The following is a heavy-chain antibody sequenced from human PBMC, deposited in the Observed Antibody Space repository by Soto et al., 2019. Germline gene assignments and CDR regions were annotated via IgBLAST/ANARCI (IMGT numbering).Heavy chain of an antibody. CDR3: ARQGGGVPTIMLIWFDP. CDR2: IYPRDSDT. V-gene: IGHV5-51*01. CDR1: GYSFTGYW. J-gene: IGHJ5*02. Sequence: GESLKISCKGSGYSFTGYWIGWVRHMPGKALEWVGIIYPRDSDTRYSPSFQGQATITADKSTSTVYLQWSSLKASDTAIYYCARQGGGVPTIMLIWFDPWGQGTLVTVSS. D-gene: IGHD3-10*02.